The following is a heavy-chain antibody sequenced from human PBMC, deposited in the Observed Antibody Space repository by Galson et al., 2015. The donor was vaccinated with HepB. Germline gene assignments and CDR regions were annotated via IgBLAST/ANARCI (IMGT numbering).Heavy chain of an antibody. CDR2: ISYDGSNK. CDR3: AREHRDAFDI. Sequence: SLRLSCAASGFTFSSYAMHWVRQAPGKGLEWVAVISYDGSNKYYADSVKGRFTISRDNSKNTLYLQMNSLRAEDTAVYYCAREHRDAFDIWGQGTMVTVSS. V-gene: IGHV3-30-3*01. J-gene: IGHJ3*02. D-gene: IGHD3-10*01. CDR1: GFTFSSYA.